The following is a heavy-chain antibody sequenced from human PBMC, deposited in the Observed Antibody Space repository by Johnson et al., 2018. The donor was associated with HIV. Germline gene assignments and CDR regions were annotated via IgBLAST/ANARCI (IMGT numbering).Heavy chain of an antibody. CDR3: ANSYSSSSGNNDYAFDI. D-gene: IGHD6-6*01. Sequence: MLLVESGGGLVHPGGSLRLSCAASGFTFSSHAMSWVRQAPGKGLEWVSDIRNSGGTTFYADSVKGRFTISRDNSKNTLYLQMNSLRAEDTAVYYCANSYSSSSGNNDYAFDILGQGTMVTVSS. J-gene: IGHJ3*02. V-gene: IGHV3-23*04. CDR2: IRNSGGTT. CDR1: GFTFSSHA.